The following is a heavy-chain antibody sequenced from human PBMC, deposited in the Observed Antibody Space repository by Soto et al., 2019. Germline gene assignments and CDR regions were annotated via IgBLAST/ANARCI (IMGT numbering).Heavy chain of an antibody. CDR1: GYTFSNFW. CDR3: ARTDNPSFHFDD. J-gene: IGHJ4*02. V-gene: IGHV5-51*01. Sequence: GESLKISCEGSGYTFSNFWIGWVRQRPGKGLESMGIIYVADSDTRYSPSFQGHVTISVDKSISTAYLQWSSLKASDTAIYYCARTDNPSFHFDDWGQGTLVTVAS. D-gene: IGHD1-1*01. CDR2: IYVADSDT.